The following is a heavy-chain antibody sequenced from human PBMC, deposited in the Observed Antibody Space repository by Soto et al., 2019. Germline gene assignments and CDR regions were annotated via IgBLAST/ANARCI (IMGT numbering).Heavy chain of an antibody. D-gene: IGHD3-22*01. CDR2: ISGSGGST. V-gene: IGHV3-23*01. Sequence: GGSLRLSCAASGFTFSSYAMSWVRQAPGKGLEWVSAISGSGGSTYYADSVKGRFTISRDNSKNTLYLQMNSLRAEDTAVYYCAKDQPTYYYDSSGYRDAFDIWGQGTMVTVSS. J-gene: IGHJ3*02. CDR1: GFTFSSYA. CDR3: AKDQPTYYYDSSGYRDAFDI.